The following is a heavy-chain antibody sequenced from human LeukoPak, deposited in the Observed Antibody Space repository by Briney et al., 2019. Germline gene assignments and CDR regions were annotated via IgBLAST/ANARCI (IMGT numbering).Heavy chain of an antibody. Sequence: GESLKISCKGSGYSFTNYWIGWVRQMPGKGLEWMGIIYPDDSNTRYSPSFQGQVTISADKSINTAYLQWSSLKASDTAMYYCARRSSTTVTERTWFDPWGQGTLVTVSS. CDR1: GYSFTNYW. CDR3: ARRSSTTVTERTWFDP. D-gene: IGHD4-17*01. V-gene: IGHV5-51*01. J-gene: IGHJ5*02. CDR2: IYPDDSNT.